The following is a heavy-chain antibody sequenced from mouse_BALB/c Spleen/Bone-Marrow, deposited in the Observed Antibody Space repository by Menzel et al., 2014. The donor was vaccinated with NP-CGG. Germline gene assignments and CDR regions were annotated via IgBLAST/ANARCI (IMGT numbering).Heavy chain of an antibody. CDR3: ARDGYGSSD. V-gene: IGHV5-9-4*01. J-gene: IGHJ3*01. Sequence: EVMLVESGGVLVKPGVSLKLSCAASGFTFSTYAMSWVRQSPEKRLEWVAEISSGGSYTYYPDTVTGRFTISRDNAKNTLYLEMSSLRSEDTAMYYCARDGYGSSDWGQGTLVTVSA. CDR2: ISSGGSYT. CDR1: GFTFSTYA. D-gene: IGHD1-1*01.